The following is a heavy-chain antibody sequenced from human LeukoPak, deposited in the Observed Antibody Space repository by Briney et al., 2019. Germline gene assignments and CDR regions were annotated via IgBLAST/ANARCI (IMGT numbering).Heavy chain of an antibody. J-gene: IGHJ4*02. D-gene: IGHD1-26*01. CDR1: GGSISNNSYY. CDR3: AKYTKVAAIYPFDY. V-gene: IGHV4-39*07. Sequence: SETLSLTCSVSGGSISNNSYYWGWLRQPPGKGLEWIGSVSYSGSTYYNPSLRGRVPISADTSKDQFSLKLSSMTAADTAVYYCAKYTKVAAIYPFDYWGQGTLVTVSS. CDR2: VSYSGST.